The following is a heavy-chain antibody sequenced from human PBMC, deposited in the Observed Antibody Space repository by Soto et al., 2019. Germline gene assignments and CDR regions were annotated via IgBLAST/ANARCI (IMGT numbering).Heavy chain of an antibody. J-gene: IGHJ4*02. Sequence: EVQLVESGGGLVQPGGSLRLSCAASGFTFSSYEMNWVRQAPGKGLEWVSYISSSGSTIYYADSVKGRFTISRDNAKNSLYLQMNSLRAEDTAVYYCARGLYSGYDLGGYYWGQGTLVTVSS. CDR3: ARGLYSGYDLGGYY. CDR2: ISSSGSTI. CDR1: GFTFSSYE. V-gene: IGHV3-48*03. D-gene: IGHD5-12*01.